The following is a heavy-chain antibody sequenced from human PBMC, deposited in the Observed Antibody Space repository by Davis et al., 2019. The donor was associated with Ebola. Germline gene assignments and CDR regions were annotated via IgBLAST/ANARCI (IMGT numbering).Heavy chain of an antibody. CDR2: IRGKANSYAT. CDR3: TVTVTTVDY. CDR1: GFTFSGSA. V-gene: IGHV3-73*01. D-gene: IGHD4-17*01. Sequence: GESLKISCAASGFTFSGSAMHWVRQASGKGLEWVGRIRGKANSYATAYAASVKGRFTISRDDSKNTAYLQMNSLKTEDTAVYYCTVTVTTVDYWGQGTLVTVSS. J-gene: IGHJ4*02.